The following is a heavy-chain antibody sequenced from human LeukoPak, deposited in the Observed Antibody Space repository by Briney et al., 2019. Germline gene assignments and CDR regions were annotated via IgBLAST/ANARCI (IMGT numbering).Heavy chain of an antibody. D-gene: IGHD6-19*01. Sequence: GGSLRLSCAASGFTFSSYRINWVRQAPGKGLEWVSSISSSSSYIYYADSVKGRFTISRDNAKNSLSMQMNSLRAEDTAVYYCASGSHWYLIEYWGQGTLVTVSS. CDR2: ISSSSSYI. CDR1: GFTFSSYR. V-gene: IGHV3-21*01. CDR3: ASGSHWYLIEY. J-gene: IGHJ4*02.